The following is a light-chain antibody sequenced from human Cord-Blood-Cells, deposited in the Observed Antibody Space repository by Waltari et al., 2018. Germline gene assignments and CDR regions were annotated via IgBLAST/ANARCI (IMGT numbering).Light chain of an antibody. CDR3: QQRSNWPPLT. V-gene: IGKV3-11*01. Sequence: DIVLTQSPATLSLYLGERATLSCRARQGVSSYFAWYQQKPSQAPRLLIYDASNRATGIPARFSGSGSETDFTLTISSLEPEDFAVYYCQQRSNWPPLTFGGGTKVEIK. J-gene: IGKJ4*01. CDR1: QGVSSY. CDR2: DAS.